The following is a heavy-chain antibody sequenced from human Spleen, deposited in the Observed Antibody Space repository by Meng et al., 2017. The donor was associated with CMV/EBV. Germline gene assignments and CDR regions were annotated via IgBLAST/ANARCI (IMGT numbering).Heavy chain of an antibody. J-gene: IGHJ6*02. D-gene: IGHD2-2*01. CDR3: ARARPHCSSTSCYPYGMDV. V-gene: IGHV4-30-4*08. CDR1: GGSISSANYY. Sequence: SETLSLTCTVSGGSISSANYYWSWIRQPPGKGLEWIGYIYYSGSTYYNPSLKSRVTISVDTSKNQFSLKLSSVTAADTAVYYCARARPHCSSTSCYPYGMDVWGQGTTVTVSS. CDR2: IYYSGST.